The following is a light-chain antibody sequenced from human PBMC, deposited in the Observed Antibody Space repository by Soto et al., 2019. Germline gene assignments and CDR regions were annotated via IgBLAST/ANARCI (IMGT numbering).Light chain of an antibody. CDR3: KKYNSAGT. V-gene: IGKV1-27*01. CDR2: AAS. CDR1: QGISNY. J-gene: IGKJ1*01. Sequence: DIQMTQSPSSLSTSVGDRVTITCRASQGISNYLAWYQQKPGKVPKLLIYAASTLQSGVPSRFSGSGSGTDFTLTISSLQPEDVTTYYFKKYNSAGTFGQATKV.